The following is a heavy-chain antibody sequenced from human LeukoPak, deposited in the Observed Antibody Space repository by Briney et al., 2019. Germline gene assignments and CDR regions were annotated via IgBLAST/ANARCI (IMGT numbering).Heavy chain of an antibody. D-gene: IGHD6-13*01. J-gene: IGHJ1*01. Sequence: PSETLSLTCAVYGGSFGGFYWSWLRQPPGKGLEWIGHLTNNGSTNYNPSLKSRVTISVDTSKNQFSLKLNSVTAADTAVYYCARATETFSWFLQHWGQGTLVTVSS. CDR3: ARATETFSWFLQH. CDR1: GGSFGGFY. V-gene: IGHV4-59*01. CDR2: LTNNGST.